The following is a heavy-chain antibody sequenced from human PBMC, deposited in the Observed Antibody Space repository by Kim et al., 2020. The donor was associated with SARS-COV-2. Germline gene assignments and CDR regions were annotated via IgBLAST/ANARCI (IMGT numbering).Heavy chain of an antibody. CDR2: IWYDGSNK. CDR3: AKEGDAAGNGRAFDI. D-gene: IGHD1-1*01. J-gene: IGHJ3*02. V-gene: IGHV3-33*06. Sequence: GGSLRLSCAASGFTFSSYGMHWVRQAPGKGLEWVAVIWYDGSNKYYADSLKGRFTIARDNSKNTLYLQMNSLRAEDTAVYYCAKEGDAAGNGRAFDIWGQVTMVTVS. CDR1: GFTFSSYG.